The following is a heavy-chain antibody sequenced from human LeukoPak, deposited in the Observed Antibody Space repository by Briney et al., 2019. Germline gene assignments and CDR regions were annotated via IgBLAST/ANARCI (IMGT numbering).Heavy chain of an antibody. V-gene: IGHV3-9*01. CDR1: GFTFDHYA. D-gene: IGHD6-6*01. CDR2: ISWNSGSI. Sequence: PGRSLRLSCAASGFTFDHYAMHWVPQAPGKGLEWVSGISWNSGSIGYADSVKGRFTISRDNAKNSLYLQMNSLRAEDTALYYCATDDSSSSLDYWGQGTLVTVSS. CDR3: ATDDSSSSLDY. J-gene: IGHJ4*02.